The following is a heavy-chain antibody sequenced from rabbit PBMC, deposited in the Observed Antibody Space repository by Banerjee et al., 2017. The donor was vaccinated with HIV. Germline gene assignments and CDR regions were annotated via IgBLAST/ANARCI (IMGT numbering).Heavy chain of an antibody. J-gene: IGHJ4*01. CDR1: GFTLSSYW. V-gene: IGHV1S47*01. CDR2: IYNGDGST. CDR3: ARDVTGSGWYFNL. D-gene: IGHD8-1*01. Sequence: QEQLVESGGGLVMPGGTLTLSCKASGFTLSSYWMCWVRQAPGKGLELIACIYNGDGSTYYASWVNGRFTISRSTSLNTVDLKMTSLTAADTATYFCARDVTGSGWYFNLWGPGTLVTVS.